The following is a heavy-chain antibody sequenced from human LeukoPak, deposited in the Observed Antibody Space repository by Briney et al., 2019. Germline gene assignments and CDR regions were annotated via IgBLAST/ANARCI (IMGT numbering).Heavy chain of an antibody. CDR1: GYTLITSS. V-gene: IGHV3-21*01. Sequence: AGGSLRLSCAAPGYTLITSSTSCVPHAPQGGLGWVSSISISSSYIYYADSVKGRLTISRDNAKNSLFLQMNSLRADDTAVYFCARGPRNSSSYQYFQHWGQGTLVTVSS. CDR2: ISISSSYI. CDR3: ARGPRNSSSYQYFQH. D-gene: IGHD6-13*01. J-gene: IGHJ1*01.